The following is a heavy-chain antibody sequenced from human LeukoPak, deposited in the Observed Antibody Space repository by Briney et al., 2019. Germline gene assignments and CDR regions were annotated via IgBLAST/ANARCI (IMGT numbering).Heavy chain of an antibody. J-gene: IGHJ4*02. Sequence: GGSLRLSCAASGFTFSSHGMDWVRQAPGMGLEWVSAISGSGGSTYYADSVKGRFTISRDNSKNTLYLQMNSLRAEDTAVYYCAKSGYDSSGYYYYFDYWGQGTLVTVSS. CDR2: ISGSGGST. D-gene: IGHD3-22*01. CDR1: GFTFSSHG. V-gene: IGHV3-23*01. CDR3: AKSGYDSSGYYYYFDY.